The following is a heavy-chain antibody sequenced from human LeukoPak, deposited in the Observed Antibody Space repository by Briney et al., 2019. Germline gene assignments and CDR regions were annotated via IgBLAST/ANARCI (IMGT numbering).Heavy chain of an antibody. CDR1: GGSISSGSYY. Sequence: SETLSLTCTVSGGSISSGSYYWSWIRQPAGKGLEWIGRIYTSGSTNYNPSLKSRVTISVDTSKNQFSLKLSSVTAADTAVYYCARRRFGELFYWFDPWGQGTLVTVSS. CDR2: IYTSGST. CDR3: ARRRFGELFYWFDP. D-gene: IGHD3-10*01. V-gene: IGHV4-61*02. J-gene: IGHJ5*02.